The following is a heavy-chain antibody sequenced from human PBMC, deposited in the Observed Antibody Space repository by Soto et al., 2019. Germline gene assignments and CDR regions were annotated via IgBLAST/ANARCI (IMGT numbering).Heavy chain of an antibody. V-gene: IGHV1-18*01. D-gene: IGHD3-3*01. CDR1: GYTFTSYG. CDR2: ISAYNGNT. J-gene: IGHJ3*02. Sequence: ASVKVSCKASGYTFTSYGISWVRQAPGQGLEWMGWISAYNGNTNYAQKLQGRVTMTTDTSTSTAYMELRSLRSDDTAVYYCAIRPPFGGAFDIWGQGTMVTVSS. CDR3: AIRPPFGGAFDI.